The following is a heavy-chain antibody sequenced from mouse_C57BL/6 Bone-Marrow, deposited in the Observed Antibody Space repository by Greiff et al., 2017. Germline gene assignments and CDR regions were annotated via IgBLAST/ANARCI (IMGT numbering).Heavy chain of an antibody. V-gene: IGHV2-2*01. CDR3: ARGGYDEGYYFDY. J-gene: IGHJ2*01. CDR2: IWSGGST. D-gene: IGHD2-2*01. CDR1: GFSLTSYG. Sequence: VQGVESGPGLVQPSQSLSITCTVSGFSLTSYGVHWVRQSPGKGLEWLGVIWSGGSTDYNAAFISRLSISTDNSKSQVFLKMNSLQADDTAIYYCARGGYDEGYYFDYWGQGTTLTVSS.